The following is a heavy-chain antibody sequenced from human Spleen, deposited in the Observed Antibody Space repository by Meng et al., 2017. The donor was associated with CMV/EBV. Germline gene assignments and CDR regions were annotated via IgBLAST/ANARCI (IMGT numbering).Heavy chain of an antibody. CDR3: ARALRGGSYRYFDY. D-gene: IGHD1-26*01. Sequence: SETLSLTCTVSGGSVSSGTYYWIWIRQPPGKGLEWIGYIYYSGSTNYNPSLKSRVAISVDTSKNRISLKLSSVTAADTAVYYCARALRGGSYRYFDYWGQGTLVTVSS. CDR1: GGSVSSGTYY. J-gene: IGHJ4*02. V-gene: IGHV4-61*01. CDR2: IYYSGST.